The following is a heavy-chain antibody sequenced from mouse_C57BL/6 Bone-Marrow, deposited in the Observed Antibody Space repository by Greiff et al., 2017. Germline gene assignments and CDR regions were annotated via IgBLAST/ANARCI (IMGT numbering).Heavy chain of an antibody. Sequence: VKLQQPGAELVKPGASVKVSCKASGYTFTSYWMHWVKQRPGQGLEWIGRINPSDRDTNYNQKFKGKDTLTVDKSSVTAYMQLSSLTSEDSAVYYCAISGTTVVAEGFDYWGQGTTLTVSS. CDR2: INPSDRDT. CDR3: AISGTTVVAEGFDY. D-gene: IGHD1-1*01. CDR1: GYTFTSYW. J-gene: IGHJ2*01. V-gene: IGHV1-74*01.